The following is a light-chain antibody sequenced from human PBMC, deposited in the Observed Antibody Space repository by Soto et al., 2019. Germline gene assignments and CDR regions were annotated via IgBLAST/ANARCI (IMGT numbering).Light chain of an antibody. CDR3: QQRSNWPLT. Sequence: EIVLTQSPATLSVSPGERATLSCRASQSVSNYLGWYQQKPGQAPRLLIYDASSRATGIPARFSGSGSGTDFTLTISSLEPEDFAIYYCQQRSNWPLTFGQGTRLEIK. CDR1: QSVSNY. V-gene: IGKV3-11*01. CDR2: DAS. J-gene: IGKJ5*01.